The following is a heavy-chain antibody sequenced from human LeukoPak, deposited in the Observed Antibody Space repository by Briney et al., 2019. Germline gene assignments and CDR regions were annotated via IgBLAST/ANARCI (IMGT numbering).Heavy chain of an antibody. J-gene: IGHJ4*02. D-gene: IGHD5-18*01. CDR2: ISYDGSNK. Sequence: PGRSLRLSCAASGFTFSSYGMHWVRQAPGKGLEWVAVISYDGSNKYYADSVKGRFTISRDNSKNTLYLQMNSLRSEDTAVYYCAREYSYGSYGYWGQGTLVTVSS. V-gene: IGHV3-30*03. CDR3: AREYSYGSYGY. CDR1: GFTFSSYG.